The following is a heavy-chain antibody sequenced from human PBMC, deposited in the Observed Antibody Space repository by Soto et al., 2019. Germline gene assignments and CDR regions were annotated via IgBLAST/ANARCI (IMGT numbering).Heavy chain of an antibody. CDR3: AKDLESSGWDPQDYYYYYGMDV. D-gene: IGHD6-19*01. Sequence: EGSLRLSCAASGFSFNNHGMHWVRQALGKGPEWVAVISNDGSNKYYADSVKGRFTISRDNSKNTLYLQMNSLKAEDTAVYYCAKDLESSGWDPQDYYYYYGMDVWGQGTTVTVSS. CDR1: GFSFNNHG. CDR2: ISNDGSNK. V-gene: IGHV3-30*18. J-gene: IGHJ6*02.